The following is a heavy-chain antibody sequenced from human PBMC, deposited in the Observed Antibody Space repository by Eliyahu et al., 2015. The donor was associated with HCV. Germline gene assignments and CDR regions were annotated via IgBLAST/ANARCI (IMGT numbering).Heavy chain of an antibody. D-gene: IGHD4-17*01. CDR3: ARHPTVTTGPRD. Sequence: QLQLQESGPGLVKPSETLSLTCTVSGGSISSSSYYWGWGRLRQPPGKGLEWIGSIYXSGSTYYNPSLKSRVTISVDTSKNQFSLKLSSVTAADTAVYYCARHPTVTTGPRDWGQGTLVTVSS. CDR1: GGSISSSSYY. V-gene: IGHV4-39*01. CDR2: IYXSGST. J-gene: IGHJ4*02.